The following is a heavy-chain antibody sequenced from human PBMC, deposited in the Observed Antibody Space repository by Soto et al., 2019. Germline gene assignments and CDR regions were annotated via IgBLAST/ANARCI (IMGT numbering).Heavy chain of an antibody. V-gene: IGHV3-23*01. CDR1: GFTFSTSA. J-gene: IGHJ5*02. CDR2: ISDSDGRT. Sequence: EGQILESGGGLVQPGGSLRLSCVASGFTFSTSAMNWVRQAPGKGPEWVSLISDSDGRTYYADSVKGRFTISRDNSRNTLFLDMNSLRAEDTAVYYCAKSLNINGKNWFDLWGQGTLVTVSA. CDR3: AKSLNINGKNWFDL.